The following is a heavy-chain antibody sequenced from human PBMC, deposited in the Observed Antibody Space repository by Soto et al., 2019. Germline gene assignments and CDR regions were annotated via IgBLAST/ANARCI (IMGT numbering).Heavy chain of an antibody. CDR3: ARYDYGANENWFDP. V-gene: IGHV1-8*01. CDR2: MNPNSGNT. D-gene: IGHD4-17*01. CDR1: GYTFTSYD. J-gene: IGHJ5*02. Sequence: QVQLVQSGAEVKKPGASVKVSCKASGYTFTSYDINWVRQATGQGLEWMGWMNPNSGNTGYAQKFQGRVTMTRTTSISTAYMELSSLRSEDTAVYYCARYDYGANENWFDPWGQGTLVTVSS.